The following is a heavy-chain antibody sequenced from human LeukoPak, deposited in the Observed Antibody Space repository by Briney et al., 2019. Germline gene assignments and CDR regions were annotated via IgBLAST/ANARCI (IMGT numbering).Heavy chain of an antibody. Sequence: GASVKVSCKASGYTFTSYGISWVRQAPGQGLEWMGWISAYNGNTNYAQKLQGRVTMTTDTSTSTAYMELRSLRSDDTAVYYCARDRDKRITIFGVVITTPLEDGMDAWGQGTTVTVSS. D-gene: IGHD3-3*01. J-gene: IGHJ6*02. CDR2: ISAYNGNT. V-gene: IGHV1-18*01. CDR3: ARDRDKRITIFGVVITTPLEDGMDA. CDR1: GYTFTSYG.